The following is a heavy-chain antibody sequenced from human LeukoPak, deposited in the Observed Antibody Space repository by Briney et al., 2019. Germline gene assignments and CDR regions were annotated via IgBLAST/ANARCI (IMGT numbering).Heavy chain of an antibody. CDR2: ISSSSSYI. Sequence: PGGSLRLSCAASGFTFSSYSMNWVRQAPGKGLEWVSSISSSSSYIYYADSVKGRFTISRDNAKNSLYLQMNSPRAEDTAVYYCAREYGDYSDAFDIWGQGTMVTVSS. D-gene: IGHD4-17*01. J-gene: IGHJ3*02. CDR1: GFTFSSYS. CDR3: AREYGDYSDAFDI. V-gene: IGHV3-21*01.